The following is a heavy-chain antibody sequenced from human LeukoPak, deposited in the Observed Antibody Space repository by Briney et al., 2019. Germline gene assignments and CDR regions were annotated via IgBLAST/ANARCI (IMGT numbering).Heavy chain of an antibody. CDR3: ARAGIVGATPHFDY. J-gene: IGHJ4*02. Sequence: SETLSLTCTVSGGSISSSSYYWGWIRQPPGKGLEWIGSIYYSGSTYYNPSLKSRVTISVDTSKNQFSLKLSSVTAADTAAYYCARAGIVGATPHFDYWGQGTLVTVSS. V-gene: IGHV4-39*07. D-gene: IGHD1-26*01. CDR2: IYYSGST. CDR1: GGSISSSSYY.